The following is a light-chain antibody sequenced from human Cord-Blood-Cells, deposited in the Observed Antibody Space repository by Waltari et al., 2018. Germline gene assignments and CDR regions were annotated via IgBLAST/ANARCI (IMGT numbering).Light chain of an antibody. J-gene: IGKJ2*01. Sequence: EIVMTQSPATLSVSPGERATLSCGASQSVSSNLAWYQQKPGQAPRLPIYGASTRATGIPARFSGSGSGTEFTLTISSLQSEDFAVYYCQQYNNWPPVTFGQGTKLEIK. CDR2: GAS. CDR3: QQYNNWPPVT. CDR1: QSVSSN. V-gene: IGKV3-15*01.